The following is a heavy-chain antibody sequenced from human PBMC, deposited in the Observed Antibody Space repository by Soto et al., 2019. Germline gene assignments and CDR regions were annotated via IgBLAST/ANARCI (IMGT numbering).Heavy chain of an antibody. V-gene: IGHV3-30*03. CDR2: ISYDGSNK. D-gene: IGHD5-18*01. J-gene: IGHJ4*02. CDR1: GFTFSSYG. CDR3: ARVDTAMAGDY. Sequence: SLRLSCAASGFTFSSYGMHWVRQAPGKGLEWVAVISYDGSNKYYADSVKGRFTISRDNSKNTLYLQMNSLRAEDTAVYYCARVDTAMAGDYWGQGTLVTVSS.